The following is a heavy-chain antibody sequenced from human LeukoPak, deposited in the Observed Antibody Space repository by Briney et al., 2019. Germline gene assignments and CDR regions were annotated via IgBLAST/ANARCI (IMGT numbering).Heavy chain of an antibody. Sequence: GGSLRLSRAASGFTFSSYTMNWVRQAPGKEPEWVSAVSSSSDYIYYADSVRGRFTISRDNAKNSLYLQMNSLRAEDTAVYYCARDIVGATGDAFDIWGQGTMVTVSS. D-gene: IGHD1-26*01. J-gene: IGHJ3*02. CDR1: GFTFSSYT. V-gene: IGHV3-21*01. CDR3: ARDIVGATGDAFDI. CDR2: VSSSSDYI.